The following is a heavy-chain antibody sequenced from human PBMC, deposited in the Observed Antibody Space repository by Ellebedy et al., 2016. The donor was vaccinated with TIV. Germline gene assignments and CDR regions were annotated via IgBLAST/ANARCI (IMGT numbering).Heavy chain of an antibody. D-gene: IGHD5-18*01. CDR3: AGGTGWLTYH. V-gene: IGHV3-7*04. CDR1: GFTFNTYW. Sequence: GESLKISXAGLGFTFNTYWMNWVRQAPGQGLEWVATIKGDGSETLYVDSVKGRFTISRDNTKNSLSLQMRSLRDEDTAVYYCAGGTGWLTYHWGQGTLVTVSS. CDR2: IKGDGSET. J-gene: IGHJ5*02.